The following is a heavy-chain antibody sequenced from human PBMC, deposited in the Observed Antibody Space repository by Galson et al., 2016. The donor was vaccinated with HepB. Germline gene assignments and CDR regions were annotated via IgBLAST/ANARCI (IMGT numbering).Heavy chain of an antibody. V-gene: IGHV4-39*07. CDR2: IYNSGST. CDR3: AGGRAARLFPFDY. Sequence: SETLSLTCAVSGGSISRGSYFWGWIRQPSGKGLEWMGSIYNSGSTYYNPSLKSRVTILLDTSENQFSLNLSSVTAADTAVYYCAGGRAARLFPFDYWGQGTLVTVSS. CDR1: GGSISRGSYF. D-gene: IGHD6-6*01. J-gene: IGHJ4*02.